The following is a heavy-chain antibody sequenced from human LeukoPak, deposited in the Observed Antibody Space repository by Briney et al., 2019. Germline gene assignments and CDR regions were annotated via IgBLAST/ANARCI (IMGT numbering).Heavy chain of an antibody. Sequence: GGSLRLSCAASGFTFSIYSMNWVRQAPGKGLEWVSSISSSSSYIYYADSVKGRFTISRDNAKNSLYLQMNSMSADNTAVSHCARYPQRGAGNRIHWFDPWGQGTLVTVSS. D-gene: IGHD1-1*01. CDR3: ARYPQRGAGNRIHWFDP. CDR1: GFTFSIYS. V-gene: IGHV3-21*01. CDR2: ISSSSSYI. J-gene: IGHJ5*02.